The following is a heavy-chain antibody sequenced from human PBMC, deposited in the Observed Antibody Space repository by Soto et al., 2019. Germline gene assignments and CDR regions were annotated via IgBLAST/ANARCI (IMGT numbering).Heavy chain of an antibody. CDR1: GFTFSSYW. J-gene: IGHJ6*02. Sequence: EVQLVESGGGLVQPGGSLRLSCAASGFTFSSYWMHWVRQAPGKGLVWVSRINSDGSSTSYADSVKGRFTISRDNAKNTLYLQMNSLRAEDTAVYYCARFPPGVPRTIFGVVIIPQVPLGMDVWGQGTTVTVSS. CDR2: INSDGSST. V-gene: IGHV3-74*01. D-gene: IGHD3-3*01. CDR3: ARFPPGVPRTIFGVVIIPQVPLGMDV.